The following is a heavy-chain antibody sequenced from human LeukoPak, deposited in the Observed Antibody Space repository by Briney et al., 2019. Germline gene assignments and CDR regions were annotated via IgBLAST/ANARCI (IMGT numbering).Heavy chain of an antibody. CDR3: ARDLPPEDV. CDR2: ISYDGSNI. CDR1: GFTFSNYW. V-gene: IGHV3-30*03. J-gene: IGHJ6*02. Sequence: GGSLRLSCAASGFTFSNYWMHWVRQAPGKGLEWVALISYDGSNIQYADSLKGRFTISRDNSKNTLYLQMNSLRVDDTAVYYCARDLPPEDVWGQGTTVTVSS.